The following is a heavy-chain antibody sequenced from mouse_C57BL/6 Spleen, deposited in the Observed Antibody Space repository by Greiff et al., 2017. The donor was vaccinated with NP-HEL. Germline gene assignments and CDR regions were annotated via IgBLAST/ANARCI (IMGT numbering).Heavy chain of an antibody. CDR1: GFTFSSYG. Sequence: DVMLVESGGDLVKPGGSLKLSCAASGFTFSSYGMSWVRQTPDKRLEWVATISSGGSYTYYPDSVKGRFTISRDNAKNTLYLQMSSLKSEDTAMYYCARQGGTLMYYFDYWGQGTTLTVSS. V-gene: IGHV5-6*02. CDR3: ARQGGTLMYYFDY. D-gene: IGHD4-1*01. J-gene: IGHJ2*01. CDR2: ISSGGSYT.